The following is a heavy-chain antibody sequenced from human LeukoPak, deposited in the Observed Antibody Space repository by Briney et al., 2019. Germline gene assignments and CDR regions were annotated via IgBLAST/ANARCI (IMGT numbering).Heavy chain of an antibody. D-gene: IGHD1-26*01. V-gene: IGHV3-64*01. CDR1: GLTFSNYV. Sequence: GGSLRLSCAASGLTFSNYVMHWVRQAPGKGLQYVSSISSDGTGTYYANSVNGRFTISRDNSKNTLYLQMGTLRTEDMAVYYCATIYSDFLKDDAFDIGARGQWSPSLQ. CDR2: ISSDGTGT. J-gene: IGHJ3*02. CDR3: ATIYSDFLKDDAFD.